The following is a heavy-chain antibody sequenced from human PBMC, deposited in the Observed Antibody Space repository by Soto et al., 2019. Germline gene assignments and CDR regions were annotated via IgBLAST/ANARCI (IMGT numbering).Heavy chain of an antibody. V-gene: IGHV3-33*01. D-gene: IGHD3-10*01. CDR3: ARDWVITMVRVLPLYYYYGMDV. CDR2: IGYDGSNK. J-gene: IGHJ6*02. Sequence: QVQLVESGGGVVQPGRSLRLSCAASGFTFSSYGMHWVSQAPGKGLEWVAVIGYDGSNKYYADSVKGRFTSSRDNSKNTLYLQMNSLRAEDTAVYYCARDWVITMVRVLPLYYYYGMDVWGQGTTVTVSS. CDR1: GFTFSSYG.